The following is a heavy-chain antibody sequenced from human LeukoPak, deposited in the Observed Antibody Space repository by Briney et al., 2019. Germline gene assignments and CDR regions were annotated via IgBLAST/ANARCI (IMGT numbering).Heavy chain of an antibody. CDR3: ARGVAGVYFYYYMDV. J-gene: IGHJ6*03. V-gene: IGHV1-2*02. D-gene: IGHD1-14*01. CDR2: INSNNGDT. Sequence: ASVKVSFKATGYTFTGYYMQWVRQAPGQGLEWMGWINSNNGDTNYAQKFQGRVTMTRDTSISTAYMELSGLRSDDTAVYYCARGVAGVYFYYYMDVWGKGTTVTVSS. CDR1: GYTFTGYY.